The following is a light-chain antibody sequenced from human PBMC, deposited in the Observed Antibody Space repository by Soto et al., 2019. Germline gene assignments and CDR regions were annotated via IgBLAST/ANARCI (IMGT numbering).Light chain of an antibody. CDR2: GAS. Sequence: EIVMTQSPATLSVSPGERATLSCRASQSVRSNLAWYQQKPGQTPRLLIYGASTRATGIPARFSGSGSGTEFTLTISSLQSEDFAVYYCQQYKNWPTITFGQGTRLEIK. CDR3: QQYKNWPTIT. V-gene: IGKV3-15*01. CDR1: QSVRSN. J-gene: IGKJ5*01.